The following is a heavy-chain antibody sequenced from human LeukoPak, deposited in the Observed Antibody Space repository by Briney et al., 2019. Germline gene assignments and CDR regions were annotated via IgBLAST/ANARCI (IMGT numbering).Heavy chain of an antibody. D-gene: IGHD6-13*01. V-gene: IGHV3-23*01. CDR3: ARGRRSSSWSLDAFDI. CDR1: GLTFSSYA. CDR2: ISGSGDNT. J-gene: IGHJ3*02. Sequence: GGSLRLSCAASGLTFSSYAMSWVRQATGKGLEWVAAISGSGDNTYYADSVKGRFTISRDNSRDTLYLQLSSLRGEDTAVYYCARGRRSSSWSLDAFDIWGQGTMFTVSS.